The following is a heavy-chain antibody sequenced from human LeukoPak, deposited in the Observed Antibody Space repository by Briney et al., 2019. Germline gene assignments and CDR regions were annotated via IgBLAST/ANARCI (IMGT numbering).Heavy chain of an antibody. J-gene: IGHJ4*02. V-gene: IGHV3-30*02. CDR3: AKILYGGNSATFVDY. CDR2: IRYDGSNK. CDR1: GFTFSSYG. Sequence: PGGSLRLSCAASGFTFSSYGMHWVRQAPGKGLEWVAFIRYDGSNKYYADSVKGRFTISRDNSKNTLYLQMNSLRAEDTAVYYCAKILYGGNSATFVDYWGQGILVTVAS. D-gene: IGHD4-23*01.